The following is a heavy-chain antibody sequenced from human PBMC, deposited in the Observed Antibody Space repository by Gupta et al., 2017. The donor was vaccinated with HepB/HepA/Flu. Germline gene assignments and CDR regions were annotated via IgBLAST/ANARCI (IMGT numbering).Heavy chain of an antibody. D-gene: IGHD3-3*01. J-gene: IGHJ4*02. Sequence: QVQLVQSGAEVEKLGASVKVSCKASGYTFTDYHMHWVRQAPGQGLEWMGLMRSGAGTTDAQKVQGRVTMNRDTSTSTVDMKMRRMNYEDTAVYYCVREVGETLVFDYWGQGTLVTVSS. V-gene: IGHV1-46*01. CDR1: GYTFTDYH. CDR3: VREVGETLVFDY. CDR2: MRSGAGT.